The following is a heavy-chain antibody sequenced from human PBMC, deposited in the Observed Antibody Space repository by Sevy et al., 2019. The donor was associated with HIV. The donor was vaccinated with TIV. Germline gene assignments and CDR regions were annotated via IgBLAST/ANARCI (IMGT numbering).Heavy chain of an antibody. D-gene: IGHD3-10*01. V-gene: IGHV3-48*03. J-gene: IGHJ4*02. CDR3: ARSDYGSGRF. CDR1: GFTFRNFE. CDR2: ISNSGSTI. Sequence: GALRLSCAASGFTFRNFEMNWVRQAPGKGVEGVSYISNSGSTIYYANPVKGRFTISVDNAKNSLYLQMNSLRAEDTAVYYCARSDYGSGRFWGQGTLVTVSS.